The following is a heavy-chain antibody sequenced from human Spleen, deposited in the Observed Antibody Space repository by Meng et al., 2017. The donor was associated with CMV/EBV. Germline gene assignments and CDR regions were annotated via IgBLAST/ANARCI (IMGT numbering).Heavy chain of an antibody. V-gene: IGHV3-74*01. D-gene: IGHD1-1*01. Sequence: GESLKISCAASGFTFSSYWMDWVRQAPGKGLVWVSRINGDGSSTTYADSVKGRFTISRDNTKNTLYLQMNSLRAEDTAVYYCARPLDERLPYYSFYYGMDVWGQGTTVTVSS. CDR1: GFTFSSYW. CDR2: INGDGSST. J-gene: IGHJ6*02. CDR3: ARPLDERLPYYSFYYGMDV.